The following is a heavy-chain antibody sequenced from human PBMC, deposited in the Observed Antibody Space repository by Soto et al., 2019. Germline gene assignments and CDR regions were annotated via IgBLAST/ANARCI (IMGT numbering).Heavy chain of an antibody. J-gene: IGHJ4*02. D-gene: IGHD3-10*01. CDR3: AKQRAGFGSGSDTYYFDY. V-gene: IGHV3-23*01. CDR2: ISGSGGTT. Sequence: EVQLLESGGGLVQPGGSLRISCIGSGFTFSSNAMSWVRQAPGKGLEWVSVISGSGGTTYYADSVKGRFAVSRDNSNNSLYLQMNSLRAEDTAVYYCAKQRAGFGSGSDTYYFDYWGQGTLVTVSS. CDR1: GFTFSSNA.